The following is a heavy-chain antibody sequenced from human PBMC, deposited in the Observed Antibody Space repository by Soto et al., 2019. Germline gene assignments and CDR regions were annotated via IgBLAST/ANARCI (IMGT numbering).Heavy chain of an antibody. V-gene: IGHV3-48*03. Sequence: LRLSCAASGFTFSSYEMHWVRQAPGKGPEWVSYISSSGSTIYYADSVKGRFTISRDNAKNSLYLQMNSLRAEDTAVYYCARSYDFWSPAYGMDVWGQGTTVTVSS. CDR3: ARSYDFWSPAYGMDV. CDR2: ISSSGSTI. CDR1: GFTFSSYE. D-gene: IGHD3-3*01. J-gene: IGHJ6*02.